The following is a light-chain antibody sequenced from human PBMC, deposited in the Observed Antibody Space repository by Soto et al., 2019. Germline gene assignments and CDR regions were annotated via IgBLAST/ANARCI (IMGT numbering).Light chain of an antibody. V-gene: IGLV7-46*01. CDR1: TGAVTSGHF. J-gene: IGLJ2*01. Sequence: QAVVTQEPSLTVSPGGTVTLTCGSSTGAVTSGHFPYWFLQKPGQAPRTLIYETSNRHSWTPARFSGSLLGGKAALTLSGAQPEDEADYYCLFSYGGPRVFGGGTKLTVL. CDR3: LFSYGGPRV. CDR2: ETS.